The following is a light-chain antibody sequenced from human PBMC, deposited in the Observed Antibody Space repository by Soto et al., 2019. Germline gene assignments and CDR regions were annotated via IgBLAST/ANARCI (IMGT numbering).Light chain of an antibody. CDR3: QQRSNWLIS. Sequence: EIVLTQSPATLSLSPGERATLSCRASQSVSGYLAWYQQKPGQAPRLLIYDGSHRATGIPARFSGSGSGTDFTLTISGLEPEDFAVYYCQQRSNWLISFGPGTKVHIK. J-gene: IGKJ3*01. V-gene: IGKV3-11*01. CDR2: DGS. CDR1: QSVSGY.